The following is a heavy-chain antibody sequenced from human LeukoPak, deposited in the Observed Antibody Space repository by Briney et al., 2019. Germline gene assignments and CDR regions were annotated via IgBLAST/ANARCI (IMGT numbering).Heavy chain of an antibody. Sequence: SETLSLTCSVSGGSISSYYWSWIRQPPGKGLEWIGYIYYSGSTNCNPSLKSRLTMSVDTSKNQFSLRLTSVTATDTAVYYCATGRNAQRNYFDYWGQGTLVTVSS. J-gene: IGHJ4*02. CDR2: IYYSGST. V-gene: IGHV4-59*08. CDR1: GGSISSYY. D-gene: IGHD1-14*01. CDR3: ATGRNAQRNYFDY.